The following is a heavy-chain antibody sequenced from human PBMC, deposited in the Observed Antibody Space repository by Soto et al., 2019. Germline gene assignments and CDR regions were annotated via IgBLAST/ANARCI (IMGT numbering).Heavy chain of an antibody. CDR2: IDPSDSYT. J-gene: IGHJ6*02. CDR1: GYSFTSYW. V-gene: IGHV5-10-1*01. D-gene: IGHD5-18*01. CDR3: ARTPAKTWIQLWPTYYYYGMDV. Sequence: PGDSLKISCKGSGYSFTSYWISWVRQMPGKGLEWMGRIDPSDSYTNYSPSFQGHVTISADKSISTAYLQWSSLKASDTAMYYCARTPAKTWIQLWPTYYYYGMDVWGQGTTVTVSS.